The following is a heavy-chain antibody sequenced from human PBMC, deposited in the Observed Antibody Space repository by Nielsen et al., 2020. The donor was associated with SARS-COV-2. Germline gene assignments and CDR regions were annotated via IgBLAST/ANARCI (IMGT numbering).Heavy chain of an antibody. Sequence: SVKVSCKASGFTFTSSAVQWVRQARGQGLEWIGWIVVGSGNTNYAQKFQERVTITGDMSTSTVYMELSSLRFEDTVVYYCAADQVGATGGLDLWGQGTTVTVSS. CDR1: GFTFTSSA. V-gene: IGHV1-58*01. D-gene: IGHD1-26*01. CDR2: IVVGSGNT. CDR3: AADQVGATGGLDL. J-gene: IGHJ6*02.